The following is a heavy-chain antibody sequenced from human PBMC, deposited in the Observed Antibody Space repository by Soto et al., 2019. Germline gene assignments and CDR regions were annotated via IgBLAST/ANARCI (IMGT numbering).Heavy chain of an antibody. Sequence: QVQLVQSGAEVKKPGASVKVSCKASGYTFSLYHMHWVRQAPGQRLEWMGWINVGNGATKYSQKFQGRVTITRDTSASTVYKEVSSLRSEDTALYYCAREGYCSGGSCYSGGFWFDPWGQGTLVTVSS. J-gene: IGHJ5*02. CDR3: AREGYCSGGSCYSGGFWFDP. V-gene: IGHV1-3*01. D-gene: IGHD2-15*01. CDR1: GYTFSLYH. CDR2: INVGNGAT.